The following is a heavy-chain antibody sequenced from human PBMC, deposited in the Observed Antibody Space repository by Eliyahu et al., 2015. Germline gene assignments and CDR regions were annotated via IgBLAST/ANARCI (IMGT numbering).Heavy chain of an antibody. CDR1: GGSFSGYY. Sequence: QVQLQQWGAGLLKPSETLSLTCAVYGGSFSGYYWSWIXPPPGKGLEWIGEINHSGSTNYNPSLKSRVTISVDTSKNQFSLKLSSVTAADTAVYYCARGQPLPLSITMVRGVITVGSFDYWGQGTLVTVSS. V-gene: IGHV4-34*01. D-gene: IGHD3-10*01. J-gene: IGHJ4*02. CDR3: ARGQPLPLSITMVRGVITVGSFDY. CDR2: INHSGST.